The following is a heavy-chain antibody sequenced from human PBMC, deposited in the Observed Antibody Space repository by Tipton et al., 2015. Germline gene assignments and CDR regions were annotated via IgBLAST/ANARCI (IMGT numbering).Heavy chain of an antibody. V-gene: IGHV4-34*01. D-gene: IGHD4-23*01. CDR2: IYQGGRT. J-gene: IGHJ4*02. Sequence: GLVKPSETLPLTCAVYGGSFSGYYWNWIRQPPGKGLEWIGEIYQGGRTNYNPSLKSRVTISVDESKNQFSLSLSSVTAADTAVYYCARHLNYGGNCHWDYWGQGALVTVSS. CDR3: ARHLNYGGNCHWDY. CDR1: GGSFSGYY.